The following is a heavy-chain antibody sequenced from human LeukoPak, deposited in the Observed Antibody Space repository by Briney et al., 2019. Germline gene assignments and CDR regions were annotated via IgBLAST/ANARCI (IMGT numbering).Heavy chain of an antibody. CDR2: IKSKTDGGAT. Sequence: PGGSLRLSCAASGFTFSSYAMNWVRQAPGKGLEWVGRIKSKTDGGATDYAAPVKGRFTISTDDSKKTLYLQMNSLKTEDTAVYYCTTYGAGAYYYYYYLDVWGKGTTVTVSS. D-gene: IGHD3-10*01. CDR3: TTYGAGAYYYYYYLDV. CDR1: GFTFSSYA. V-gene: IGHV3-15*01. J-gene: IGHJ6*03.